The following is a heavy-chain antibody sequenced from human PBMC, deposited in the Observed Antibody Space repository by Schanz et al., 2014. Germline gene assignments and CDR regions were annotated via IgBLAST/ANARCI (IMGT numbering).Heavy chain of an antibody. CDR1: GFTFRTYL. Sequence: VQLVESGGGVVQPGGSLRLSCAASGFTFRTYLMNWVRQAPGKGLEWVSFISSSSSTIYYADSVKGRFTISRDNAKNSLYLQMNSLRDEDTAMYYCARDTLWFGDINDAFDVWGHGTMXTVS. CDR3: ARDTLWFGDINDAFDV. CDR2: ISSSSSTI. D-gene: IGHD3-10*01. V-gene: IGHV3-48*02. J-gene: IGHJ3*01.